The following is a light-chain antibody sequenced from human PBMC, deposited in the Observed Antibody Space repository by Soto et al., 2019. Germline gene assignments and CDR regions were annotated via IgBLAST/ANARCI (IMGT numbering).Light chain of an antibody. CDR2: LGS. Sequence: DIVLTQSPLSLPVTPGEPASISCRSSQSLLHSNGNIYLYWYLQKPGQSPQLRIYLGSIRASGVPDRFSGSGSGTDFTLKITSVEAEDVVVYYDMQAIQAPRTYGLGPKVEIK. CDR1: QSLLHSNGNIY. CDR3: MQAIQAPRT. V-gene: IGKV2-28*01. J-gene: IGKJ1*01.